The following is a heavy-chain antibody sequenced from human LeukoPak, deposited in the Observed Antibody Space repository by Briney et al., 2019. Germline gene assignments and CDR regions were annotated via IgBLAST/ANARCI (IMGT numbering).Heavy chain of an antibody. D-gene: IGHD3-22*01. J-gene: IGHJ6*02. Sequence: GGSLRLSCAASGFTFSDYYMSWIRQAPGKGLEWVSYISSSGSTIYYADSVKGRFTISRDNAKNSLYLQMNSLRAEDTAVYYCARTPPDGTDYYDSSGYYLYYGMDVWGQGTTVTVSS. CDR3: ARTPPDGTDYYDSSGYYLYYGMDV. CDR1: GFTFSDYY. V-gene: IGHV3-11*01. CDR2: ISSSGSTI.